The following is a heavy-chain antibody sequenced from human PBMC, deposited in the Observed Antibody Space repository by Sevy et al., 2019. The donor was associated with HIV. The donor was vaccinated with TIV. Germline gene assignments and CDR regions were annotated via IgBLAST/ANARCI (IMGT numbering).Heavy chain of an antibody. CDR1: GYTFTGYY. CDR2: INPNSGGT. J-gene: IGHJ4*02. Sequence: ASVKVSCKASGYTFTGYYMHWVRQAPGQGLEWMGWINPNSGGTNNAQKFQGRVTMTRDTSISTAYMELSRLRSDDTAVYYCAREWLAATPPRYFDYWGQGTLVTVSS. D-gene: IGHD2-15*01. CDR3: AREWLAATPPRYFDY. V-gene: IGHV1-2*02.